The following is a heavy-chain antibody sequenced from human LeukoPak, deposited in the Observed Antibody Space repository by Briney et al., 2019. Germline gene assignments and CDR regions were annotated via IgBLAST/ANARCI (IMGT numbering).Heavy chain of an antibody. Sequence: GGSLRLSCAASEFSVGSNYMTWVRQAPGKGLEWVSVIYSGGSTYYADSVKGRFTISRDNSKNTLYLQMNSLRAEDTAVYYCARTWGLTGLYYWGQGTLVTVSS. CDR1: EFSVGSNY. CDR2: IYSGGST. J-gene: IGHJ4*02. D-gene: IGHD3-9*01. V-gene: IGHV3-66*01. CDR3: ARTWGLTGLYY.